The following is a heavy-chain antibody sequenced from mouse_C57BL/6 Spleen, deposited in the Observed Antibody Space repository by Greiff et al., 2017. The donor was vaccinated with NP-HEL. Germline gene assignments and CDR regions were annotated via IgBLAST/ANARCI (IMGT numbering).Heavy chain of an antibody. CDR1: GYSITSAY. CDR2: ISYSGST. CDR3: ARSETAQATSFDY. V-gene: IGHV3-8*01. D-gene: IGHD3-2*02. Sequence: EVQLQESGPGLAKPSPTLSLTCSVTGYSITSAYWNWIRKFPGNKLEYMGYISYSGSTYYNPSLKSRISITRDTSKNQYYLQLNSVTTEDTATYYCARSETAQATSFDYWGQGTTLTVSS. J-gene: IGHJ2*01.